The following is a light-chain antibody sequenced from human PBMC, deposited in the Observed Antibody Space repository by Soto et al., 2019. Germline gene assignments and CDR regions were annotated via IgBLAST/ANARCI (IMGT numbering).Light chain of an antibody. Sequence: EIVLTQSPAFLSLSPGERVTLSCRASQSITSYLAWYQHKPGQSPRFLIYDAFNRASGIPDRFSGSGSGTDFTLTISSLEPEDSAVYYCQQRSNWPPEFTFGQGTRVEIK. V-gene: IGKV3-11*01. J-gene: IGKJ2*01. CDR2: DAF. CDR1: QSITSY. CDR3: QQRSNWPPEFT.